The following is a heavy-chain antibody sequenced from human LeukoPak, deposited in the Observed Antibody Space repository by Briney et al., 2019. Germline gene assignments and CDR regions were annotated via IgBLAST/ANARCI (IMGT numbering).Heavy chain of an antibody. D-gene: IGHD3-22*01. J-gene: IGHJ4*02. CDR2: ISGSGGST. CDR3: AKDRAMIVVDPSLDY. V-gene: IGHV3-23*01. CDR1: GFTFSSYA. Sequence: GRSLRLSCVASGFTFSSYAMSWVRQAPGKGLEWVSAISGSGGSTYYADSVKGRFTISRDNSKNTLYLQMNSLRAEDTAVYYCAKDRAMIVVDPSLDYWGQGTLVTVSS.